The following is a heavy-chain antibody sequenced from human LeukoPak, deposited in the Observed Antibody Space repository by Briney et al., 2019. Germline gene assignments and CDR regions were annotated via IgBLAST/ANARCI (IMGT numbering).Heavy chain of an antibody. V-gene: IGHV3-48*01. CDR2: ITSSSSTI. J-gene: IGHJ4*02. D-gene: IGHD2/OR15-2a*01. Sequence: QAGGSLRLSCAASGFTFTSYTMNWVRQAPGKGLEWVSYITSSSSTIYYADSVKGRFTMSRDNAENSLCLQMNSLRAEDTAVYYCARNFDSWGQGTLVTVSS. CDR3: ARNFDS. CDR1: GFTFTSYT.